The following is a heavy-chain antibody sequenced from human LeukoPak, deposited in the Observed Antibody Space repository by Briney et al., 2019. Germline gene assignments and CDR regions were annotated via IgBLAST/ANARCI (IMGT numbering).Heavy chain of an antibody. CDR3: ARIPHYYDSSGHDGPFDY. D-gene: IGHD3-22*01. Sequence: PSETLSLTCTVSGGSVSSDSYYWSWIRQPSGKGLEWIGEINHSGSTNYNPSLKSRATISVDTSKNQFSLKLSSVTAADTAVYYCARIPHYYDSSGHDGPFDYWGQGTLVTVSS. CDR1: GGSVSSDSYY. CDR2: INHSGST. V-gene: IGHV4-61*01. J-gene: IGHJ4*02.